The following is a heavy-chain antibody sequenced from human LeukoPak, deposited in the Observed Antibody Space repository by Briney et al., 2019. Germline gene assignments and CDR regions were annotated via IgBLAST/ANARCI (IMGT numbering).Heavy chain of an antibody. Sequence: SETLSLTCTVSGGSISSYYWSGIRQPPGKGLEWIGYIYYSGSTNYNPSLKSRVTISVDTSKNQFSLKLSSVTAADTAVYYCARVDPGYSCGYYYFDYWGRGTLVTVSS. D-gene: IGHD5-18*01. CDR3: ARVDPGYSCGYYYFDY. CDR2: IYYSGST. J-gene: IGHJ4*02. V-gene: IGHV4-59*01. CDR1: GGSISSYY.